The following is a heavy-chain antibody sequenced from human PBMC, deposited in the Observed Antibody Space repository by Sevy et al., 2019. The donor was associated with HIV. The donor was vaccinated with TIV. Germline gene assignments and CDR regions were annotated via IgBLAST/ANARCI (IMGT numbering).Heavy chain of an antibody. CDR3: TTAPDIVVVPARDGMDV. V-gene: IGHV3-15*01. Sequence: GGSLRLSCAASGFTFSNAWMSWVRQAPGKGLEWVGRIKSKTDGGTTDYAAPVKGRFTISRDDSKNTLYLQMNSLKTGETAVYYCTTAPDIVVVPARDGMDVWGQGTTVTVSS. CDR2: IKSKTDGGTT. D-gene: IGHD2-2*01. CDR1: GFTFSNAW. J-gene: IGHJ6*02.